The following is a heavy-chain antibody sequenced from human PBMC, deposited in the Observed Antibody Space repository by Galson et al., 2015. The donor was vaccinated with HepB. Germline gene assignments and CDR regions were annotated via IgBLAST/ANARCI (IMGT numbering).Heavy chain of an antibody. CDR3: ARDRHNWNDRHDN. J-gene: IGHJ4*02. CDR2: ISSSGSSI. CDR1: GFTFSDYY. Sequence: SLRLSCAASGFTFSDYYMSWIRQAPGKGLEWVSYISSSGSSIYYADSVKGRFTISRDNGKNSLYLQMNSLRAEDTAVYYCARDRHNWNDRHDNWGQGTLVTVSS. D-gene: IGHD1-20*01. V-gene: IGHV3-11*01.